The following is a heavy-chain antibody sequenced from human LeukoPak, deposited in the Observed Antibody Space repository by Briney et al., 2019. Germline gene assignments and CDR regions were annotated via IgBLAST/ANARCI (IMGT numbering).Heavy chain of an antibody. CDR2: IKEDGSAR. CDR3: ARDPRDDHNSLDY. D-gene: IGHD5-24*01. J-gene: IGHJ4*02. V-gene: IGHV3-7*03. Sequence: GGSLRLSCAASGLSFSNYWMSWVRQSPEKGLEWVANIKEDGSARYYVDSVKGRFTISRDNPKNSLYLQMGSLRADDTAMYYCARDPRDDHNSLDYWGQGTQVTVSS. CDR1: GLSFSNYW.